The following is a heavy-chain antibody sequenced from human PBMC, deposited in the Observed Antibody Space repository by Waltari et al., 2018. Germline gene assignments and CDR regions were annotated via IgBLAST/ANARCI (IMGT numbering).Heavy chain of an antibody. CDR3: AALGTYNVFHI. CDR2: IKSINHGGTT. Sequence: EAQLAESGGGLVEPGGTLRLSCTASGFTFRDTWMNWSRQTPGKRLEWVGRIKSINHGGTTEFASFVKDRFVISRDDSQGTVSLQMSNLEADDTAVYYCAALGTYNVFHIWGQGTKVTVSS. V-gene: IGHV3-15*01. D-gene: IGHD2-15*01. J-gene: IGHJ3*02. CDR1: GFTFRDTW.